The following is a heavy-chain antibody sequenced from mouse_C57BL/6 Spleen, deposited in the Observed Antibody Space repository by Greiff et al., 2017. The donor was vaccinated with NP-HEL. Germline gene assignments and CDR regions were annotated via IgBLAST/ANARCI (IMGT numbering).Heavy chain of an antibody. Sequence: VQLQESGAELVKPGASVKLSCKASGYTFTSYWMHWVKQRPGRGLEWIGRIDPNSGGTKYNEKFKSKATLTVDKPSSTAYMQLSSLTSEDSAVYYCVRSYHSTFGFFDYWGQGTTLTVSS. CDR3: VRSYHSTFGFFDY. V-gene: IGHV1-72*01. CDR1: GYTFTSYW. CDR2: IDPNSGGT. D-gene: IGHD2-12*01. J-gene: IGHJ2*01.